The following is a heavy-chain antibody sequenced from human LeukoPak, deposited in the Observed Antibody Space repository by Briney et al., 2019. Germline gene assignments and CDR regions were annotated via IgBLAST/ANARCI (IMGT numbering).Heavy chain of an antibody. V-gene: IGHV4-4*02. CDR2: IYHSGST. Sequence: PSETLSLTCAVSGGSISSSNWWSWVRQPPGKGLEWIGEIYHSGSTYYNPSLKSRVTISVDTSKNQFSLKLSSVTAADTAVYYCARVERAKNDYYYYYMDVWGKGTTVTVSS. D-gene: IGHD1-1*01. J-gene: IGHJ6*03. CDR1: GGSISSSNW. CDR3: ARVERAKNDYYYYYMDV.